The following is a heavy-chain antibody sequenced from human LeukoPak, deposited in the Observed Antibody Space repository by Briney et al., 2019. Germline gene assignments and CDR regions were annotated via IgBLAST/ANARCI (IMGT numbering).Heavy chain of an antibody. CDR2: IYYSGST. D-gene: IGHD5-24*01. Sequence: SETLSLTCTVSGGSISSSSYYWGWIRQPPGKGLERIGSIYYSGSTYYNPSLKSRVTISVDTSKNQFSLKLSSVTAADTAVYYCASRVVEMATIMSGYFDYWGQGTLVTVSS. CDR1: GGSISSSSYY. J-gene: IGHJ4*02. CDR3: ASRVVEMATIMSGYFDY. V-gene: IGHV4-39*07.